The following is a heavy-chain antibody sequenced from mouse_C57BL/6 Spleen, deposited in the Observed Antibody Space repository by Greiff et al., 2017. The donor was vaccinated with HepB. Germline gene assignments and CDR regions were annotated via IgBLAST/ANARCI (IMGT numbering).Heavy chain of an antibody. CDR3: ARSHLYYGNSGYFDY. V-gene: IGHV1-82*01. CDR1: GYAFSSSW. J-gene: IGHJ2*01. D-gene: IGHD2-1*01. CDR2: IYPGDGDT. Sequence: QVQLKESGPELVKPGASVKISCKASGYAFSSSWMNWVKQRPGKGLEWIGRIYPGDGDTNYNGKFKGKATLTADKSSSTAYMQLSSLTSEDSAVYFCARSHLYYGNSGYFDYWGQGTTLTVSS.